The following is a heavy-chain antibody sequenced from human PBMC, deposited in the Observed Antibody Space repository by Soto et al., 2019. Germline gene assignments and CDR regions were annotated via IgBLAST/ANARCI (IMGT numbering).Heavy chain of an antibody. CDR2: IIPIFGTA. CDR3: ARVREGYSPVDYRYYGKDV. V-gene: IGHV1-69*13. CDR1: GGTFSSYA. J-gene: IGHJ6*04. Sequence: SVKVSCKASGGTFSSYAISWVRQAPGQGLEWMGGIIPIFGTANYAQKFQGRVTITADESTSTAYMELSSLRSEDTAVYYCARVREGYSPVDYRYYGKDVWGKGTTVTVP. D-gene: IGHD2-15*01.